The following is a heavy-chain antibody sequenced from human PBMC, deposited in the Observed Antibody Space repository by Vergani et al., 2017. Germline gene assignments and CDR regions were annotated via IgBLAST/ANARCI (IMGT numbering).Heavy chain of an antibody. CDR1: GGSISSSSYY. CDR2: IYYSGST. Sequence: QLQLQESGPGLVKPSETLSLTCTVSGGSISSSSYYWGWIRQPPGKGLEWIGSIYYSGSTYYNPSLKSRVTISVDTSKNQFSLKLSSVTAADTAVYYFATTYSSSWYYFDYWGQGTLVTVSS. J-gene: IGHJ4*02. CDR3: ATTYSSSWYYFDY. V-gene: IGHV4-39*01. D-gene: IGHD6-13*01.